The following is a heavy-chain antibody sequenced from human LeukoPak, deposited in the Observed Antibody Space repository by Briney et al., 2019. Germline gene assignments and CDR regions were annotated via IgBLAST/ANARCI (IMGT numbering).Heavy chain of an antibody. CDR2: IDYDAGSG. CDR1: GFTFDDYA. D-gene: IGHD6-19*01. CDR3: TRNSGWYGLS. V-gene: IGHV3-23*01. Sequence: GGSLRLSCAASGFTFDDYAMHWVRQAPGKGLEWVSSIDYDAGSGHYADSVKGRFTISRDNSNNTLFLHLNSLRGEDTAVYYCTRNSGWYGLSWGQGTLVTVSS. J-gene: IGHJ1*01.